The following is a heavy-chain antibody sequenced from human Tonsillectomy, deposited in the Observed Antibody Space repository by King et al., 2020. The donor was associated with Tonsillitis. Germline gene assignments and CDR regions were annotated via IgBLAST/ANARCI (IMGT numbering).Heavy chain of an antibody. D-gene: IGHD3-3*01. Sequence: VQLVESGGGLVQPGGSLRLSCAASGFTFSSYAMSWVRLAPGEGLEWVTAISGSGGSTYYADSVKGRFTISRDNSKNTLYLQMNSLRAEDTAIYYCEFGVVVDSWGQGTLVTVSS. CDR2: ISGSGGST. CDR1: GFTFSSYA. J-gene: IGHJ4*02. V-gene: IGHV3-23*04. CDR3: EFGVVVDS.